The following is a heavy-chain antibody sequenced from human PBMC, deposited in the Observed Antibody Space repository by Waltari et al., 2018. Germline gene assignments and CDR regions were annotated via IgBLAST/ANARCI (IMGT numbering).Heavy chain of an antibody. V-gene: IGHV4-39*01. D-gene: IGHD5-12*01. Sequence: QLQLQESGPRLVKPSETLSLTCTVSGVSITSNRHYWAWIRRSPGQGLEWIGTVSYSGATYISPSLKSRVSVSRDTSKNQLSLILGSVTAADMAVYYCATYIGASVGTAAFDVWGQGTMVTVSS. CDR3: ATYIGASVGTAAFDV. J-gene: IGHJ3*01. CDR1: GVSITSNRHY. CDR2: VSYSGAT.